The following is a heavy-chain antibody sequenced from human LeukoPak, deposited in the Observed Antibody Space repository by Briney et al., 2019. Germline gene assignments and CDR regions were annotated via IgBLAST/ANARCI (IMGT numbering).Heavy chain of an antibody. CDR3: ATSSGSSA. CDR1: GFTFSDYY. V-gene: IGHV3-11*01. D-gene: IGHD3-10*01. CDR2: ISTSDSTTI. Sequence: PGGSLRLSCAASGFTFSDYYMSWFRQAPGKGLEWVSSISTSDSTTIHYADSVEGRFSISRDNARNSLYLQMNSLRAEDTAVYYCATSSGSSAWGQGTLVTVSS. J-gene: IGHJ5*02.